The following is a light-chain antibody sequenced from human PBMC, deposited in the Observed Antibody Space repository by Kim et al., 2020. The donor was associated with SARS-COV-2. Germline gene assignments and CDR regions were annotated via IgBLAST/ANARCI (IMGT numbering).Light chain of an antibody. CDR2: DIF. V-gene: IGKV1-5*01. CDR3: QQYDLYPWT. Sequence: DIQMTQSPSTLSASVGDRVTITCRASQRIGSWLAWYQQKPGKAPKLLMYDIFRLERGAQSRFSGSGSGTEFNFTISSLQPDDFATYVCQQYDLYPWTFGQGTKVDIK. J-gene: IGKJ1*01. CDR1: QRIGSW.